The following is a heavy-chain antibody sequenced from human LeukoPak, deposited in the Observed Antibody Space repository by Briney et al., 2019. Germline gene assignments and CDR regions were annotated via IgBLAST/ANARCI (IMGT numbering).Heavy chain of an antibody. D-gene: IGHD2-15*01. CDR3: ARISQSSGGFYY. J-gene: IGHJ4*02. CDR1: GGSISNSGGFY. CDR2: ISYIGNT. V-gene: IGHV4-31*02. Sequence: SQTLSLTCTVSGGSISNSGGFYWSWIRQHPGDGLEWIWFISYIGNTDYTPSLKSRFSMSIDTSRSQYSLSLTPVTDEDTAVYYCARISQSSGGFYYWGQGTLVTVSS.